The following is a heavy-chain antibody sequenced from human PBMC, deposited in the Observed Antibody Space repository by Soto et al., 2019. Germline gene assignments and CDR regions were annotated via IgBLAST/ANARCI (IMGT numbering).Heavy chain of an antibody. V-gene: IGHV3-33*01. Sequence: GGSLRLSCAASGFTFSSYGMHWVRQAPGKGLEWVAVIWYDGSNKYYADSVKGRFTISRDNSKNTLYLQMNSLRAEDTAVYYCARAFRGWPYYYYGMDVWGQGTTVTVSS. J-gene: IGHJ6*02. D-gene: IGHD6-19*01. CDR2: IWYDGSNK. CDR3: ARAFRGWPYYYYGMDV. CDR1: GFTFSSYG.